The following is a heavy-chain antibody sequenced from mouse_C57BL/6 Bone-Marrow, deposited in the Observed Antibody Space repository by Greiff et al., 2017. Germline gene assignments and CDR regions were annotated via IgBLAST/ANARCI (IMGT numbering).Heavy chain of an antibody. CDR3: ARIRVDYYGTAY. J-gene: IGHJ3*01. CDR1: GFSLRTFGMG. Sequence: TLKESGPGILQPSQTLSLTCSFSGFSLRTFGMGVGWIRQPSGKGLEWLAHIWWDVDKYYTPALKSRLTISKDTSQNQVFLKIANVDTADTATYDCARIRVDYYGTAYWGQGTLVTVSA. D-gene: IGHD1-1*01. V-gene: IGHV8-8*01. CDR2: IWWDVDK.